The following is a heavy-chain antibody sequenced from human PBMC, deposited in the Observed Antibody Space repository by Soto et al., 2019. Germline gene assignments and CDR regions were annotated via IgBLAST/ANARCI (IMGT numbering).Heavy chain of an antibody. V-gene: IGHV4-59*08. CDR2: IYYSGST. Sequence: SETLSLTCTVSGGSISSYYWNWIRQPPGKGLEWIGNIYYSGSTNYNPSLKSRVTISVDTSKNQFSLKLSSVTAADTAVYYCARLGHYDSTGYDAFDIWGQGTMVTVSS. CDR3: ARLGHYDSTGYDAFDI. J-gene: IGHJ3*02. CDR1: GGSISSYY. D-gene: IGHD3-22*01.